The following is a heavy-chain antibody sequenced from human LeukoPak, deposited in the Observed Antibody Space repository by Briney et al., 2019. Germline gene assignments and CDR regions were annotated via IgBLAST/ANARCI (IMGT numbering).Heavy chain of an antibody. CDR1: GFTFSNHG. CDR3: ARDRVSMIRGVTAFDY. J-gene: IGHJ4*02. Sequence: GGSLRLSCAASGFTFSNHGMNWVRQAPGKGLEWVSSISSSGSYIYYADSVKGRFTISRDNAKNSLCLQMNSLRAEDTAVYYCARDRVSMIRGVTAFDYWGQGTLVTVSS. D-gene: IGHD3-10*01. V-gene: IGHV3-21*01. CDR2: ISSSGSYI.